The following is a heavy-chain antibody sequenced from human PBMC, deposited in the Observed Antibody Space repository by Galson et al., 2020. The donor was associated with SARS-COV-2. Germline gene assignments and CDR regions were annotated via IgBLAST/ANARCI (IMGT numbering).Heavy chain of an antibody. CDR1: AGFISSTSYY. CDR3: ARKPSTYDY. V-gene: IGHV4-39*07. CDR2: IYFNGNT. J-gene: IGHJ4*01. Sequence: ASETLSLTCTVSAGFISSTSYYWGWIRQPPGKGLEWIGSIYFNGNTFYNPSLKSRVTFSIATSKNQFSLRLSSVTAADTAVYFCARKPSTYDYWGRGILVTVSS. D-gene: IGHD4-4*01.